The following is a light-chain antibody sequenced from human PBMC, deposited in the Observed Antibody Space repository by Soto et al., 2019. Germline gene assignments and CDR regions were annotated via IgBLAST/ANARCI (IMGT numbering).Light chain of an antibody. CDR1: QNISVW. CDR3: QQYDSSSPT. CDR2: DAS. Sequence: DIQMTQSPSTLSASVGDGVTITCRAGQNISVWLAWYQQRPGKAPKFLIYDASNLETGVPSRFSGSGSGTEFTLTIRSLQPDDFATYYCQQYDSSSPTFGQGTKLEIK. V-gene: IGKV1-5*01. J-gene: IGKJ2*01.